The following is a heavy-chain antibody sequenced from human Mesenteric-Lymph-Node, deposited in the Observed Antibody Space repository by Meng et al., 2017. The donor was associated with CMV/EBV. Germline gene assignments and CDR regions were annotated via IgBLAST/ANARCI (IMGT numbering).Heavy chain of an antibody. CDR2: ILYDGRTK. V-gene: IGHV3-30*01. J-gene: IGHJ6*02. D-gene: IGHD4-11*01. Sequence: GESLKISCAASGFTFGTYAMHWVRQAPGKGLQWVALILYDGRTKYYADSVKGRFTISRDNSNNALYLQMNSLRAEDTAVYYCARGGFSNSDYYGMDVWGQGTTVTVSS. CDR3: ARGGFSNSDYYGMDV. CDR1: GFTFGTYA.